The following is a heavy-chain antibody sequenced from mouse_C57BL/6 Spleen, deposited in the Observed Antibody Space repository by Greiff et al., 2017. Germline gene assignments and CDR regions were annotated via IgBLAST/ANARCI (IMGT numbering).Heavy chain of an antibody. CDR2: IDPETGGP. J-gene: IGHJ4*01. D-gene: IGHD1-1*01. V-gene: IGHV1-15*01. CDR1: GYTFTDYE. CDR3: TRPCSSRYYAMDY. Sequence: LVESGAELVRPGASVTLSCKASGYTFTDYEMHWVKQTPVHGLEWIGAIDPETGGPAYNQKFKGKAILTADKSSSTAYMELRSLTSEDSAVYYCTRPCSSRYYAMDYWGQGTSVTVSS.